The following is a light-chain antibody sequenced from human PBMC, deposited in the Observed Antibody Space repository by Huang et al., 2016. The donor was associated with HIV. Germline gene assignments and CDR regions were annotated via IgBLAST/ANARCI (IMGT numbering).Light chain of an antibody. CDR1: QRISSY. J-gene: IGKJ2*01. CDR2: TTS. V-gene: IGKV1-39*01. Sequence: DIQMTQSPSSLSASVGDRVTITCRTSQRISSYLHWFQQKPGKAPKLLIHTTSSLQGGVSSRFSGSGSGTHFTLTINSLQPEGSATYYCQQTYSTPKTFGQGTKLEIK. CDR3: QQTYSTPKT.